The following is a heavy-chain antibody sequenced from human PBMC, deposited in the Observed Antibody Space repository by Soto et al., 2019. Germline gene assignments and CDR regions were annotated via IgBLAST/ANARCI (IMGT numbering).Heavy chain of an antibody. CDR3: ARDRSPMIVVAGGWFDP. D-gene: IGHD3-22*01. CDR1: GYTFTSYG. J-gene: IGHJ5*02. V-gene: IGHV1-18*01. Sequence: QVQLVQSGAEVKKPGASVKVSCKASGYTFTSYGISWVRQAPGQGLEWMGWISAYNGNTNYAQKLQGRVTMTTDTSTSTAYMELRSLRSDDTAVYYCARDRSPMIVVAGGWFDPWGQGTLVTVSS. CDR2: ISAYNGNT.